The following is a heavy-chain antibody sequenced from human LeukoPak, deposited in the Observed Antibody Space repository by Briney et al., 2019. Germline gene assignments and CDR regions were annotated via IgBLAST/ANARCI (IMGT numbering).Heavy chain of an antibody. CDR1: GYSISSGYY. V-gene: IGHV4-38-2*02. J-gene: IGHJ5*02. CDR3: ARAEYYYDGSGYNAMYFDP. Sequence: PSETLSLTCTVSGYSISSGYYWGWIRQPPGKGLEWIGSIYHSGSTYYNPSLKSRVTISVDTSKNQFSLKLSSVTAADTAVYYCARAEYYYDGSGYNAMYFDPWGQGSLVTVSS. D-gene: IGHD3-22*01. CDR2: IYHSGST.